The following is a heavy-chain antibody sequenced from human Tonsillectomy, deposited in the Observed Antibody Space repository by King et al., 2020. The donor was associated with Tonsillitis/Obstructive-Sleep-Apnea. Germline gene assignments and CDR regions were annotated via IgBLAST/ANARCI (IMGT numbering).Heavy chain of an antibody. CDR3: AHRRGDFWSGYLDY. CDR2: IYWDDDK. CDR1: GFSLSTSGVG. D-gene: IGHD3-3*01. V-gene: IGHV2-5*02. Sequence: VTLKESGPTLMKPTQTLTLTCTFSGFSLSTSGVGVGWIRQPPGKALEWLAVIYWDDDKRYSPSLKSRLTITKDTSKNQVVLTMTNKDPVDTATYYCAHRRGDFWSGYLDYWGQGTLVTVSS. J-gene: IGHJ4*02.